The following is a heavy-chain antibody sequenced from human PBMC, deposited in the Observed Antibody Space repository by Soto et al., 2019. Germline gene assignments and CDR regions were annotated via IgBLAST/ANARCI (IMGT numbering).Heavy chain of an antibody. V-gene: IGHV3-33*01. J-gene: IGHJ5*02. CDR3: ARGGSVVVAATYWFDP. CDR2: IWYDGSNK. Sequence: GGSLRLSCAASGFTFSSYGMHWVRQAPGKGLEWVAVIWYDGSNKYYADSVKGRFTISRDNSKNTLYLQMNSLRAEDTAVYYCARGGSVVVAATYWFDPWGQGTLVTVSS. D-gene: IGHD2-15*01. CDR1: GFTFSSYG.